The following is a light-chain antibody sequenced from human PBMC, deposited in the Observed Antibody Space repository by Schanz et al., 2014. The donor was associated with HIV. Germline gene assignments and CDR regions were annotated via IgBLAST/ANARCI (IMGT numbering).Light chain of an antibody. CDR3: QTFDSSLSGYV. CDR2: EVS. J-gene: IGLJ1*01. Sequence: QSALTQPASVSGSPGQSITISCTGTSSDIGNYNLVSWFQHHPGEAPKIMIYEVSKRPSGVPDRFSGSKSGNTASLTVSGLQAEDEADYYCQTFDSSLSGYVFGTGTKLTVL. V-gene: IGLV2-14*02. CDR1: SSDIGNYNL.